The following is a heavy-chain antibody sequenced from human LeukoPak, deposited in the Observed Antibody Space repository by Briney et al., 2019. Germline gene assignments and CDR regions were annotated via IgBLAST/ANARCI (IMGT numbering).Heavy chain of an antibody. Sequence: GGSLRLSCAASGFTFNSYAMSWVRQAPWERLQWVSGISDSGGNTYYADSVRGRFTISRDNSKNTLYLQMNSPRAEDTAVYYCARQRSSSLIDDWGQGTLVTVSS. J-gene: IGHJ4*02. CDR2: ISDSGGNT. CDR1: GFTFNSYA. D-gene: IGHD4/OR15-4a*01. CDR3: ARQRSSSLIDD. V-gene: IGHV3-23*01.